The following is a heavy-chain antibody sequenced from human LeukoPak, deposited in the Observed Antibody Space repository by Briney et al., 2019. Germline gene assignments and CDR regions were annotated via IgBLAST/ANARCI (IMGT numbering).Heavy chain of an antibody. J-gene: IGHJ4*02. CDR1: GFTCKKCG. CDR2: INQDGSEK. D-gene: IGHD2/OR15-2a*01. V-gene: IGHV3-7*02. CDR3: ANNRAALDY. Sequence: SGGSLGHSCAASGFTCKKCGVLWVRQAPGKGLEWVANINQDGSEKNCVDSVKGRFTSYRDNAKNSLYRQMNSQRAEDTAVYYCANNRAALDYWGQGTLVTVSS.